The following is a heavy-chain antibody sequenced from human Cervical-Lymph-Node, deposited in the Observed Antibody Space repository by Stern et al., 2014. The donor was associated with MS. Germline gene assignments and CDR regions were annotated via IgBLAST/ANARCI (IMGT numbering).Heavy chain of an antibody. D-gene: IGHD6-6*01. CDR3: AHRDDWQLDFAY. V-gene: IGHV2-5*02. J-gene: IGHJ4*02. Sequence: QVTLRESGPTLVIPTQTLTLTCTFSGFSLTTNGVAVGRIPPPPGQALEWLTLIYWDDDTRYSPSLKSRLTITKDTSKNQVLLTMTNVEPVDTATYYCAHRDDWQLDFAYWGQGILVTVSS. CDR2: IYWDDDT. CDR1: GFSLTTNGVA.